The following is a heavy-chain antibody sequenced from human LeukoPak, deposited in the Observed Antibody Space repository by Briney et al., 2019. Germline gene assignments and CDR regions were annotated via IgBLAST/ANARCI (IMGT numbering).Heavy chain of an antibody. CDR1: GFTFSSYA. Sequence: GGSLRLSCAASGFTFSSYAMHWVRQAPGKGLEWVSGISGSGGSTYYADSVKGRFTISRDNSKNTLYLQMNSLRAEDTAVYYCTRVGVAAAGTRYYYYMDVWGKGTTVTVSS. CDR2: ISGSGGST. CDR3: TRVGVAAAGTRYYYYMDV. V-gene: IGHV3-23*01. J-gene: IGHJ6*03. D-gene: IGHD6-13*01.